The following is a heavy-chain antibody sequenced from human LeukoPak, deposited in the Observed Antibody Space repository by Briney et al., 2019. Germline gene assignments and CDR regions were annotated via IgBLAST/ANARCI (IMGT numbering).Heavy chain of an antibody. V-gene: IGHV1-69*04. CDR3: ARHSGSSFRQAFDI. D-gene: IGHD1-26*01. CDR1: GGTFSSYA. J-gene: IGHJ3*02. CDR2: IIPILGIA. Sequence: SVKVSCKASGGTFSSYAISWVRQAPGQGLEWMGRIIPILGIANYAQKFQGRVTITADKSTSTAYMELSSLRSEDTAVYYCARHSGSSFRQAFDIWGQGTMVTVSS.